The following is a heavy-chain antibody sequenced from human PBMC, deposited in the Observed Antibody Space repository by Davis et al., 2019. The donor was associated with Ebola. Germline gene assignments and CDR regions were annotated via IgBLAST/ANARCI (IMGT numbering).Heavy chain of an antibody. CDR3: ARDAYDVSTGSSFDF. D-gene: IGHD3-9*01. V-gene: IGHV3-30*14. J-gene: IGHJ4*02. CDR1: GFTFSKYP. Sequence: GGSLRLSCAASGFTFSKYPMHWVRQAPGEGLEWVAVVSYDGSKTYYADSVQGRFTISRDNSKNTLYLQMTSLRTEDTAVYYCARDAYDVSTGSSFDFWGLGTLVTVSS. CDR2: VSYDGSKT.